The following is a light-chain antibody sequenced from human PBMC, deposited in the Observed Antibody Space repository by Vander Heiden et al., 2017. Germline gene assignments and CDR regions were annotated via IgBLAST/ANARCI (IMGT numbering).Light chain of an antibody. J-gene: IGKJ4*01. Sequence: IVLTQSPATLSLSPGERATLSCRASQSVSSYLAWYQQKPGQAPRLLIYDASNRATGIPARFSGSGSGTDFTLTISSLEPEDFAVYYCQQRSNWPLTFGGGTKVEFK. CDR1: QSVSSY. CDR3: QQRSNWPLT. V-gene: IGKV3-11*01. CDR2: DAS.